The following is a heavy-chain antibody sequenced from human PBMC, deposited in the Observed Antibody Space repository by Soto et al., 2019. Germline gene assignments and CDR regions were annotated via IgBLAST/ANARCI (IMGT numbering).Heavy chain of an antibody. J-gene: IGHJ4*02. CDR3: ARGGVYCSGGSGYLNYFDY. CDR1: GFTFSSYS. Sequence: GGSLRLSCAASGFTFSSYSMNWVRQAPGKGLEWVSYISSSSSTIYYADSVKDRFTISRDNAKNSLYLQMNSLRADDTAVYYCARGGVYCSGGSGYLNYFDYWGQGTLVTVSS. D-gene: IGHD2-15*01. CDR2: ISSSSSTI. V-gene: IGHV3-48*01.